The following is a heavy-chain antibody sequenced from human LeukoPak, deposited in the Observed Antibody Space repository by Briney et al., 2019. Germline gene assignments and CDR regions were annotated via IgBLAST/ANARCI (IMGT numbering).Heavy chain of an antibody. CDR1: GYTFTSYY. CDR2: INPSGGST. J-gene: IGHJ3*02. CDR3: ARDCPQTLYSSTHYPDAFDI. Sequence: ASVKVSCKASGYTFTSYYMHWVRQAPGQGLEWMGIINPSGGSTSYAQKFQGRVTMTRDTSTSTVYMELSSLRSEDTAVYYCARDCPQTLYSSTHYPDAFDIWGQGTMVTVSS. D-gene: IGHD6-13*01. V-gene: IGHV1-46*03.